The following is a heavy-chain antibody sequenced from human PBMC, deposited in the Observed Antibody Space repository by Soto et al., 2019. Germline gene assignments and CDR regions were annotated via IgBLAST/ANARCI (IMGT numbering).Heavy chain of an antibody. D-gene: IGHD6-13*01. J-gene: IGHJ5*02. V-gene: IGHV2-5*02. CDR3: AHRPWYAFEP. Sequence: QITLKESGPTLVKPTQTLTLTCTFSGFSLSTTGVGVGWIRQPPGKALEWLALIYWDGEKRYSPSLKSRLTITKDTSKNQVVLTLTNMDPVDTATYYCAHRPWYAFEPGGQGILVTVSS. CDR2: IYWDGEK. CDR1: GFSLSTTGVG.